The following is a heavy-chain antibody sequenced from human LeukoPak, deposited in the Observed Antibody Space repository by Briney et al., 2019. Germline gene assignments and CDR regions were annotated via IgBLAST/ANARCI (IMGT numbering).Heavy chain of an antibody. V-gene: IGHV4-61*01. CDR3: AREGLASMVRGIIPY. J-gene: IGHJ4*02. CDR2: IYYSGST. Sequence: SETLSLTCTVSGGSVSSGSYYWSWIRQPPGKGLEWIGYIYYSGSTNYNPSLKSRVTISADTSKNQFSLKLSSVTAAGTAVYYCAREGLASMVRGIIPYWGQGTLVTVSS. CDR1: GGSVSSGSYY. D-gene: IGHD3-10*01.